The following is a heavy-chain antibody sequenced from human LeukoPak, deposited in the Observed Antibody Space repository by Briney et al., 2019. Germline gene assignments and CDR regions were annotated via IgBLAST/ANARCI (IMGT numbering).Heavy chain of an antibody. V-gene: IGHV3-23*01. Sequence: PGGSLRLSCAASGFTFSIYAMSWVRQAPGKGLEWVSAISGSGGTAYYADSVKGRFTISRDNSKNTLYLQMNSLRAEDTAVYYCARADYKYSSSCPGDYWGQGTLVTVSS. CDR2: ISGSGGTA. J-gene: IGHJ4*02. CDR3: ARADYKYSSSCPGDY. CDR1: GFTFSIYA. D-gene: IGHD6-13*01.